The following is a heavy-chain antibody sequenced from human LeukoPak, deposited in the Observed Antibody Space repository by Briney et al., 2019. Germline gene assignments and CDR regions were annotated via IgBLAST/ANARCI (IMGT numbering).Heavy chain of an antibody. D-gene: IGHD2-21*01. CDR1: GGTFSSYA. CDR3: ARDETVDGAFDI. J-gene: IGHJ3*02. CDR2: IIPFFGTA. Sequence: ASVKVSCKASGGTFSSYAIRWVPQAPGQGLEWMGGIIPFFGTANYVQKFQGRVTITADESTSTAYRELSSLRSEDKAVYYCARDETVDGAFDIWGQGTMVTVSS. V-gene: IGHV1-69*13.